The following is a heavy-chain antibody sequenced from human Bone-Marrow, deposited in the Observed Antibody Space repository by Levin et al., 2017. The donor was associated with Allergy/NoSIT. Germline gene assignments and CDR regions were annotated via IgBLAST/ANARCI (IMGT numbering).Heavy chain of an antibody. J-gene: IGHJ6*02. CDR3: AREDMVRGERLYYGMDV. Sequence: PSETLSLTCAVSGYSISSGYYWGWIRQPPGKGLEWIGTIYHSGSTYYNPSLKSRVTISVDTSKNQFSLKLNSVTAADTAVYYCAREDMVRGERLYYGMDVWGQGTTVTVSS. D-gene: IGHD3-10*01. V-gene: IGHV4-38-2*02. CDR2: IYHSGST. CDR1: GYSISSGYY.